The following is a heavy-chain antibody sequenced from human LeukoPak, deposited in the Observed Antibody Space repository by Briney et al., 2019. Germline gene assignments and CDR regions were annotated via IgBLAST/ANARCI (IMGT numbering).Heavy chain of an antibody. CDR1: GYTFTGYY. CDR2: IHCKSGGT. Sequence: ASVKVSCKASGYTFTGYYIHWVRQAPGQGLEWMGRIHCKSGGTTYAQKFQGRVTMTRDTSISTAYMDLSRLRSDDTAVYYCARDPPRIVVVVAATNYYGMDVWGQGTTVTVSS. D-gene: IGHD2-15*01. J-gene: IGHJ6*02. CDR3: ARDPPRIVVVVAATNYYGMDV. V-gene: IGHV1-2*06.